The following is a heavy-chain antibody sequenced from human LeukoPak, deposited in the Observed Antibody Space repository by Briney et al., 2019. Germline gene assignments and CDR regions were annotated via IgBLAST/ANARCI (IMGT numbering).Heavy chain of an antibody. CDR3: ARGFGISRAFDI. CDR2: ISRGRDDK. Sequence: KPGGSLRLSCAGSGXTFSDYYMAWIRQTPGKGLQRVSYISRGRDDKAYADSVKGRFAISRDNGKNSLYLQMNSLTAEDTAVYYCARGFGISRAFDIWGQGTMVTVSS. D-gene: IGHD3-10*01. V-gene: IGHV3-11*05. J-gene: IGHJ3*02. CDR1: GXTFSDYY.